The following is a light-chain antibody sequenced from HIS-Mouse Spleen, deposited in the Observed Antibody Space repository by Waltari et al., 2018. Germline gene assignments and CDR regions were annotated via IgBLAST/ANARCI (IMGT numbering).Light chain of an antibody. V-gene: IGLV1-47*01. CDR3: AAWDDSLSGPV. J-gene: IGLJ3*02. CDR1: SPNIGIKY. CDR2: RSN. Sequence: QSVLTQPPSASVTPWQRFTSACSGCSPNIGIKYVYWYQQLPGTAPKLLIFRSNQRPSGVPDRFSGSKSGTSASLAISGLRSEDEADYYCAAWDDSLSGPVFGGGTKLTVL.